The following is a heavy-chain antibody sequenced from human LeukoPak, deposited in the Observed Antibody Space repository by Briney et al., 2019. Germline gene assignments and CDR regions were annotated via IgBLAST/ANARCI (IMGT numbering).Heavy chain of an antibody. V-gene: IGHV4-39*01. J-gene: IGHJ4*02. CDR3: ARHAGTGYDSSGEPFDY. D-gene: IGHD3-22*01. CDR1: GGSISSSSYY. Sequence: SETLSLTCTVSGGSISSSSYYWGWIRQPPGKGLEWIGSIYYSGSTYYNPSLKSRVTISVDTSKNQFSLKLSSVTAADTAVYYCARHAGTGYDSSGEPFDYWGQGTLVTVSS. CDR2: IYYSGST.